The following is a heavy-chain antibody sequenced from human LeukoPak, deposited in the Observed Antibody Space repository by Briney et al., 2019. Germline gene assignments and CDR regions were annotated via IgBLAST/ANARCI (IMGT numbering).Heavy chain of an antibody. CDR1: GFTFSSYG. CDR3: AKDRRQGGRVVVVAAMYGANWFDP. V-gene: IGHV3-30*18. CDR2: ISYDGSNK. Sequence: GRSLRLSCAASGFTFSSYGMHWVRQAPGKGLEWVAVISYDGSNKYYADSVKGRFTISRDNSKNTLYLQMNSLRAEDTAVYYCAKDRRQGGRVVVVAAMYGANWFDPWGQGTLVTVSS. D-gene: IGHD2-15*01. J-gene: IGHJ5*02.